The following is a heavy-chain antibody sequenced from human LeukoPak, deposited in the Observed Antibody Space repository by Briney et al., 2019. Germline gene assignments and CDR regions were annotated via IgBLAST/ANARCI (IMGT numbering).Heavy chain of an antibody. CDR2: ISYDGRNK. CDR1: GFTFSSYG. CDR3: ARDGIVDY. Sequence: GGSLRLSCGASGFTFSSYGMHWVRQAPGKGLEWVAVISYDGRNKYYADSVKGRFTLSRDNSKNTLYLQMNSLRPEDTAVYYCARDGIVDYWGQGTLVTVSS. D-gene: IGHD1-26*01. V-gene: IGHV3-30*03. J-gene: IGHJ4*02.